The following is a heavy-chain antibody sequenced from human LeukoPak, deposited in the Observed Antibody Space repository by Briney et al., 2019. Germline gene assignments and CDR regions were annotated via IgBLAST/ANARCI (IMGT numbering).Heavy chain of an antibody. D-gene: IGHD2-15*01. CDR2: INHSGST. Sequence: PSETLSLTCAVYGGSFSGYYWSWIRQPPGKGLEWNGEINHSGSTNYNPSLKSRVTISVDTSKNQFSLKLSSVTAADTAVYYCARLSCSDAVCPTLPYNHFDPWGQGTLVIVST. CDR1: GGSFSGYY. J-gene: IGHJ5*02. CDR3: ARLSCSDAVCPTLPYNHFDP. V-gene: IGHV4-34*01.